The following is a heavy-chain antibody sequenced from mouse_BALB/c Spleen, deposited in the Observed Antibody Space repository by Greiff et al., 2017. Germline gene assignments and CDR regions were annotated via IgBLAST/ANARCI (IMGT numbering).Heavy chain of an antibody. CDR3: ARGDYYGSSLYYYAMDY. V-gene: IGHV2-6-7*01. Sequence: QVQLKESGPGLVAPSQSLSITCTVSGFSLTGYGVNWVRQPPGKGLEWLGMIWGDGSTDYNSALKSRLSISKDNSKSQVFLKMNSLQTDDTARYYCARGDYYGSSLYYYAMDYWGQGTSVTVSS. D-gene: IGHD1-1*01. CDR1: GFSLTGYG. CDR2: IWGDGST. J-gene: IGHJ4*01.